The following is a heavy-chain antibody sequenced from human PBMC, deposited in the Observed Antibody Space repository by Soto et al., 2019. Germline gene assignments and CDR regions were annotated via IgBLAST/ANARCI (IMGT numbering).Heavy chain of an antibody. CDR2: IYHSGAT. V-gene: IGHV4-4*03. D-gene: IGHD6-19*01. J-gene: IGHJ4*01. CDR1: GGSIGTNW. CDR3: ARHIAVSGTRGFDF. Sequence: QVQLQESGPGLMKPPGTLSLTCAVSGGSIGTNWWSWVRQPPGKGLEWIGEIYHSGATNYNPSLKNRVTMSVDKSQNHLSLYLSSVTAADTAVYYCARHIAVSGTRGFDFWGHGTLVTVSS.